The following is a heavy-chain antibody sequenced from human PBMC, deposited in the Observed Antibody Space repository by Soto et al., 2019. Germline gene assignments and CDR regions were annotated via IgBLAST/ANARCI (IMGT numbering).Heavy chain of an antibody. CDR3: ARDSYYDFWSGPWAEGGMDV. Sequence: QVQLVESGGGVVQPGRSLRLSCAASGFTFSSYGMHWVRQAPGKGLEWVAVIWYDGSNKYYADSVKGRFTISRDNSKNTLYLQMNSLRAEDTAVYYCARDSYYDFWSGPWAEGGMDVWGQGTTVTVSS. D-gene: IGHD3-3*01. CDR2: IWYDGSNK. CDR1: GFTFSSYG. V-gene: IGHV3-33*01. J-gene: IGHJ6*02.